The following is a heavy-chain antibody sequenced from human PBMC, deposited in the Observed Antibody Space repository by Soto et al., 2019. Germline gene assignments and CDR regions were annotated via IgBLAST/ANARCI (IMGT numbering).Heavy chain of an antibody. CDR3: ARDRVGSGWYAVDY. CDR1: GFTLTAYA. Sequence: GGSLRLSCAASGFTLTAYAMHWVRQAPGKGLEWVAVISYDGTAQYYTDSVKGRFTISRDDSKNTLYLQMNTLRPEDTALYHCARDRVGSGWYAVDYWGQGTLVTVSS. D-gene: IGHD6-19*01. V-gene: IGHV3-30-3*01. CDR2: ISYDGTAQ. J-gene: IGHJ4*02.